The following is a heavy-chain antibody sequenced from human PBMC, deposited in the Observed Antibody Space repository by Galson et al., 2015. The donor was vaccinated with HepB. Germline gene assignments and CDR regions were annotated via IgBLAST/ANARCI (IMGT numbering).Heavy chain of an antibody. CDR2: ICTYNGLT. CDR1: GYTFSNYG. V-gene: IGHV1-18*01. D-gene: IGHD3-3*01. CDR3: ARGAIKDHYYDHWVAHPTDY. J-gene: IGHJ4*02. Sequence: SVKVSCKASGYTFSNYGIGWVRQAPGQGPDWMGWICTYNGLTNYAQNFRGRVTMTTDRSTRTASMELRDLRSDDTAVYYWARGAIKDHYYDHWVAHPTDYWGQGTLVIVSS.